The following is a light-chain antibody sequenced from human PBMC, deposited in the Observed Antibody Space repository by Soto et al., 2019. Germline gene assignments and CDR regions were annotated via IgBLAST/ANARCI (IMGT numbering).Light chain of an antibody. V-gene: IGKV3-15*01. CDR2: GAS. CDR1: QYISNN. Sequence: EIAMTQSPATLSVSLGERATLSCRASQYISNNLAWYQQRPGQAPSLLIYGASTRATGVPARFSGSGSGTDFLLSISGLQSEDDEVYYCQQYNHWSSITFGQGTRLEIK. J-gene: IGKJ5*01. CDR3: QQYNHWSSIT.